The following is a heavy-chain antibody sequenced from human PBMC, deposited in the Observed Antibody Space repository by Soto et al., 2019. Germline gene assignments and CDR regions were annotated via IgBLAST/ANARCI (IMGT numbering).Heavy chain of an antibody. Sequence: PVGPLRLSCAASGFTFTDYALLWVGQAPGKGLAWVASISYEVSNTYYADSVKGRFTVSRDESKNTLYLQMSGLRVEDTAVYICAIPINIIAVNHHFVVCGQGPLVTVSA. CDR3: AIPINIIAVNHHFVV. V-gene: IGHV3-30*04. J-gene: IGHJ3*01. CDR2: ISYEVSNT. D-gene: IGHD3-10*01. CDR1: GFTFTDYA.